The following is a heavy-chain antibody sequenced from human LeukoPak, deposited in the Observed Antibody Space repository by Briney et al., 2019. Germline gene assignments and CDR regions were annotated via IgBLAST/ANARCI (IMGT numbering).Heavy chain of an antibody. Sequence: ASVKVSCKTSGYTFSSSGISWVRQAPGQGLEWMGWISAYNGDTNYTQKLQGRVTMTTDTSTSTAYMELRGLSSDDTAVYYCASSLMVRGVIKTPYYYGLGVWGQGTTVTVSS. CDR2: ISAYNGDT. CDR1: GYTFSSSG. CDR3: ASSLMVRGVIKTPYYYGLGV. D-gene: IGHD3-10*01. J-gene: IGHJ6*02. V-gene: IGHV1-18*01.